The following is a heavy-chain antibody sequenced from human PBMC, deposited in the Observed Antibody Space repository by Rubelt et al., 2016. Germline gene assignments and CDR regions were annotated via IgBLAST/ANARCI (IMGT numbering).Heavy chain of an antibody. Sequence: QVQLQESGPGLVKPSETLSLTCTVSGGSISSYYWSWIRQPPGKGLEWIGYIYYSGSTNYNPSLRSLVTISVETSKNQFSRKLSSVTAADTTVYYCARTSGYDWGPYFDLWGRGTLVTVSS. J-gene: IGHJ2*01. V-gene: IGHV4-59*12. CDR1: GGSISSYY. CDR2: IYYSGST. CDR3: ARTSGYDWGPYFDL. D-gene: IGHD5-12*01.